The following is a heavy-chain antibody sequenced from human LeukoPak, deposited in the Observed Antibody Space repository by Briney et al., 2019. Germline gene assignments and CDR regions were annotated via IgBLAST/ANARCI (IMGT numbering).Heavy chain of an antibody. J-gene: IGHJ4*02. CDR3: ARLATVTTDY. CDR2: ISISGTTI. D-gene: IGHD4-17*01. CDR1: GFTFTDYY. Sequence: PGVSLRLSCAASGFTFTDYYMSWIRQAPGKGLEWVSYISISGTTIYYADSVKGRFTFSRDNAKNSLYLQMNSLRAEDTAVYYCARLATVTTDYWGQGTLVTVSS. V-gene: IGHV3-11*04.